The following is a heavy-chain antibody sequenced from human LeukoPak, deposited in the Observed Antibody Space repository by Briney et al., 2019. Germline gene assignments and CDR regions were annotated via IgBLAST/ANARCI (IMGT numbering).Heavy chain of an antibody. J-gene: IGHJ4*02. Sequence: GGSLRLSCAASGFTFSKYAMHWVRQAPEKGLEYVSAISSNGGSTFYANSVKGRFTISRDNSKNTLYLQLNSLRTEDTSVYYCAKDQRAIAARPGGFDYWGQGSLVTVSS. CDR1: GFTFSKYA. CDR2: ISSNGGST. V-gene: IGHV3-64*01. D-gene: IGHD6-6*01. CDR3: AKDQRAIAARPGGFDY.